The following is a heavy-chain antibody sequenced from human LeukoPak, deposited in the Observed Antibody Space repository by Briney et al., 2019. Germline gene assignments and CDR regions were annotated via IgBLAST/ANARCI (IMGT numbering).Heavy chain of an antibody. CDR3: ARDERDAFDI. CDR1: GFTFSSYA. Sequence: GGSLRLSCAAPGFTFSSYAMSWVRQAPGKGLEWVSAIGTAGDTYYPGSVKGRFTISRENAKNSLYLQMNSLRAEDTAVYYCARDERDAFDIWGQGTMVTVSS. CDR2: IGTAGDT. V-gene: IGHV3-13*01. J-gene: IGHJ3*02. D-gene: IGHD1-1*01.